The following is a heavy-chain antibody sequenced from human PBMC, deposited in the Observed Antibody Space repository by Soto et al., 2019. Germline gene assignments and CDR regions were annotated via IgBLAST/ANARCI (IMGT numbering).Heavy chain of an antibody. V-gene: IGHV3-30-3*01. CDR1: GFTFSNYA. D-gene: IGHD4-17*01. CDR2: ISYDGSNK. Sequence: PGGSLRLSCAASGFTFSNYAMHWVRQAPGKGLEWVAVISYDGSNKYYADSVKGRFTISRDNSKNTLYLQMNSLRAEDTAVYYCARDRGTVTTLYGMDVWGQGTTVTVSS. J-gene: IGHJ6*02. CDR3: ARDRGTVTTLYGMDV.